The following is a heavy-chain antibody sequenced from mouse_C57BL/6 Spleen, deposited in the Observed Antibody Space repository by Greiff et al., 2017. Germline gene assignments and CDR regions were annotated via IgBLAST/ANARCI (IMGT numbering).Heavy chain of an antibody. CDR3: ARRGYSCAMAY. CDR2: ISSGSSII. CDR1: GFTFSDYG. J-gene: IGHJ4*01. V-gene: IGHV5-17*01. Sequence: DVMLVEPGGGLVKPGGSLKCPCAVPGFTFSDYGMHWVRQAPEKGLEWVAYISSGSSIIYYEDKVKGRFTISRDNAKNTPFRQMTSLRSVDTAMYYCARRGYSCAMAYWGQGTSVTVSS. D-gene: IGHD2-3*01.